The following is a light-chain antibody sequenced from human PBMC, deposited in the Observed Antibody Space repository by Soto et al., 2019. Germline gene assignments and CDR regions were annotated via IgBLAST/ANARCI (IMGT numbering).Light chain of an antibody. CDR1: QDISDV. CDR3: QQFYDLPIT. V-gene: IGKV1-33*01. Sequence: DIQMTQSQSALYASVGDRVTITCQASQDISDVLNWYQQQPGKAPKVLIYDASKLQRGVPSRFSERGSGKDFTFTISSLQPDDSGTYYCQQFYDLPITFGQGTRLEI. J-gene: IGKJ5*01. CDR2: DAS.